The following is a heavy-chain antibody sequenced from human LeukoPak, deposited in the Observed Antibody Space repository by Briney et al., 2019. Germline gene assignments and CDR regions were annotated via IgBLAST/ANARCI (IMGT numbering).Heavy chain of an antibody. CDR3: ARDREYSSSSTTFDY. CDR1: GFTFSSYS. V-gene: IGHV3-21*01. Sequence: GGSLRLSCAASGFTFSSYSMNWVRQAPGKGLEWVSSISSSSSYIYYADSVKGRFTISRDNAKNSLYLQMNSLGAEDTAVYYCARDREYSSSSTTFDYWGQGTLVTVSS. CDR2: ISSSSSYI. D-gene: IGHD6-6*01. J-gene: IGHJ4*02.